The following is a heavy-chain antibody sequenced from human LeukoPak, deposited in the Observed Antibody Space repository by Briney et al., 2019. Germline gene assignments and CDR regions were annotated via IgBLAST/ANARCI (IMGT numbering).Heavy chain of an antibody. J-gene: IGHJ4*02. V-gene: IGHV3-53*01. Sequence: GGSLRLSCTVSGFTVSSNSMSWVRQAPGKGLEWVSFIYSDNTHYSDSVKGRFTISRDNAKNSLYLQMNSLRAEDTAVYYCARVSVSASFDYWGQGILVTVSS. D-gene: IGHD3-3*01. CDR1: GFTVSSNS. CDR3: ARVSVSASFDY. CDR2: IYSDNT.